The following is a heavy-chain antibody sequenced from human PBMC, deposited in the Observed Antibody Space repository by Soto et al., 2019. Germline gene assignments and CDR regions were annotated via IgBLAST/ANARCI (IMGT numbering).Heavy chain of an antibody. V-gene: IGHV3-33*01. J-gene: IGHJ4*02. CDR3: ARGVGGDGYNSQTFDY. Sequence: QVQLVESGGGVVQPGRSLRLSCAASGFTFSSYGMHWVRQAPGKGLEWVAVIWYDGSNKYYADSVKGRFTISRDNSKNTLYRQMNSLSAEDTAVYYCARGVGGDGYNSQTFDYWGQGTLVTVSS. D-gene: IGHD2-21*01. CDR1: GFTFSSYG. CDR2: IWYDGSNK.